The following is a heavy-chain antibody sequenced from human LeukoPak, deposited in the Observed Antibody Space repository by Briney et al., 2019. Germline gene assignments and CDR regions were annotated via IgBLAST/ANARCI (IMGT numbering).Heavy chain of an antibody. CDR1: GGTFSSYA. J-gene: IGHJ3*02. Sequence: EASVKVSCKASGGTFSSYAISWVRQAPGQGLEWMGRIIPILGIANYAQKFQGRVTITGNTSISTAYMELSSLRSEDTAVYYCVRIDYSNAFDIWGQGTMVTVSS. D-gene: IGHD4-11*01. CDR3: VRIDYSNAFDI. V-gene: IGHV1-69*04. CDR2: IIPILGIA.